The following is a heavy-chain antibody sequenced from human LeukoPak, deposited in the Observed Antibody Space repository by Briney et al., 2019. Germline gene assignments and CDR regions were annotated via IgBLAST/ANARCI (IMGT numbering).Heavy chain of an antibody. J-gene: IGHJ4*02. Sequence: PSETLSLTCAVYGGSFSGYYWSWIRQPPGKGLEWIGEINHSGSTDYNPSLKSRVTISVDTSKNQFSLKLSSVTAADTAVYYCARIYSSGWGFDYWGQGTLVTVSS. CDR3: ARIYSSGWGFDY. CDR2: INHSGST. V-gene: IGHV4-34*01. CDR1: GGSFSGYY. D-gene: IGHD6-19*01.